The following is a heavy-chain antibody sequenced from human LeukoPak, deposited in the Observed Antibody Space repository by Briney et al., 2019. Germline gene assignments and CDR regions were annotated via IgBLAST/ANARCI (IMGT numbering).Heavy chain of an antibody. CDR2: IYYSGST. V-gene: IGHV4-39*07. Sequence: SETLSLTCTVSGGSISSSSYYWGWIRQPPGKGLEWIGSIYYSGSTYYNPSLKSRVTISVDTSKNQFSLKLSSVTAADTAVYYCARISSGWYRPYFDYWGQGTLVTVSS. D-gene: IGHD6-19*01. CDR1: GGSISSSSYY. CDR3: ARISSGWYRPYFDY. J-gene: IGHJ4*02.